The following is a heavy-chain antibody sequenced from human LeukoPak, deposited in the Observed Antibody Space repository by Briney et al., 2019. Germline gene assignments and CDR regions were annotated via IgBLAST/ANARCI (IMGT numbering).Heavy chain of an antibody. CDR3: ARHILGGPAFDM. D-gene: IGHD1-26*01. Sequence: GESLKISCKGSGFSFSTYWISWVRQMPGRGLEWMGTMDPSDSYTNYSPSFQGHVTISADKSISTVYLQWSSLKASDIAMYYCARHILGGPAFDMWGQGTMVTVSS. J-gene: IGHJ3*02. CDR2: MDPSDSYT. CDR1: GFSFSTYW. V-gene: IGHV5-10-1*01.